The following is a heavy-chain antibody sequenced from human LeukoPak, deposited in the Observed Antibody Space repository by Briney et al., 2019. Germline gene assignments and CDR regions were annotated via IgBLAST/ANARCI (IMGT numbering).Heavy chain of an antibody. Sequence: GRSLRLSCAASGFTFSASSMHWVRQAPGKGLEWVALISDDGSNESFADSVKGRFTISRDNSKNTLYLQMSSLRAEDTAVYYCARTVAYGGDFDYWGQGTLVTVSS. CDR3: ARTVAYGGDFDY. CDR1: GFTFSASS. V-gene: IGHV3-30*04. D-gene: IGHD4-23*01. CDR2: ISDDGSNE. J-gene: IGHJ4*02.